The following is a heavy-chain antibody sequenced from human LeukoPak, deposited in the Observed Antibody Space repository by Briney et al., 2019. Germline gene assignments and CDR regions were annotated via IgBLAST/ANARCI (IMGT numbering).Heavy chain of an antibody. CDR3: ARDKGSSGLDY. V-gene: IGHV4-34*01. J-gene: IGHJ4*02. Sequence: SETLSLTCTVSGGSISSYYWSWIRQPPGKGLEWIGEINHSGSTNYNPSLKSRVTISVDTSKNQFSLKLSSVTAADTAVYYCARDKGSSGLDYWGQGTLVTVSS. D-gene: IGHD6-25*01. CDR2: INHSGST. CDR1: GGSISSYY.